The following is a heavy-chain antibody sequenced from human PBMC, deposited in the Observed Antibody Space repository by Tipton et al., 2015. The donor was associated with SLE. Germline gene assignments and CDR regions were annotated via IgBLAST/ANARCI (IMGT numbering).Heavy chain of an antibody. Sequence: TLSLTCTVSGGSISSHYWSSIRQPPGKGLEWIAYIYYSGSTNYNPSLKSRVTISVDTSKNQFSLKLSSVTAADTAVYYCARGGRIAAAVGAFDIWGQGTMVTVSS. V-gene: IGHV4-59*11. CDR2: IYYSGST. CDR3: ARGGRIAAAVGAFDI. J-gene: IGHJ3*02. CDR1: GGSISSHY. D-gene: IGHD6-13*01.